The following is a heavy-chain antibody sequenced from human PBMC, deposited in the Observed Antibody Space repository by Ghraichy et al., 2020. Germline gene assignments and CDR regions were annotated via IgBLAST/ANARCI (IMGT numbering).Heavy chain of an antibody. Sequence: SETLSLTCAVSGGSFSGYYWNWIRQPPGKGLEWIGEINHSGSTKYNPSLKSRVTISVDTSKNQFSLELRSVTAADTAVYYCARGGTSVMTPFAHWGQGTLVTVSS. CDR3: ARGGTSVMTPFAH. CDR1: GGSFSGYY. CDR2: INHSGST. V-gene: IGHV4-34*01. D-gene: IGHD4-23*01. J-gene: IGHJ5*02.